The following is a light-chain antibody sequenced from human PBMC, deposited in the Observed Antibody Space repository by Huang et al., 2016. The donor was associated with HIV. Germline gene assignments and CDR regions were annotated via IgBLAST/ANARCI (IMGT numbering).Light chain of an antibody. V-gene: IGKV4-1*01. CDR1: QSLLSASNSQNY. CDR3: QQYYTTPRT. Sequence: IVMTQSPDSLAVSLGERATIKCKSSQSLLSASNSQNYLAWYQQKVGQPPKLLIYWASTRAPGVPARFSGSGSGPDFSLTSANLQAEDVAIYYCQQYYTTPRTFGPGTKVEIK. CDR2: WAS. J-gene: IGKJ3*01.